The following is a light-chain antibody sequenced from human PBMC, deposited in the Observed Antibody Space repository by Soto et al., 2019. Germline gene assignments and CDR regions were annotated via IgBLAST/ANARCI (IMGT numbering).Light chain of an antibody. CDR3: QQLNSYPPT. CDR1: QSISSN. Sequence: EILMTQSPAILSVSPGERATLSCRANQSISSNLAWYQQKTGQAPRLLIYDTSTRDTGIPARFRGSGSGTEFTLPLSRLQPEDFETYYCQQLNSYPPTFGQGTRLEIK. J-gene: IGKJ5*01. CDR2: DTS. V-gene: IGKV3-15*01.